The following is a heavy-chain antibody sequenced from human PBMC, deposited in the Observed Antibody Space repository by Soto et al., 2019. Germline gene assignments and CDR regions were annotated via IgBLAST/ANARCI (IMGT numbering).Heavy chain of an antibody. J-gene: IGHJ4*02. CDR3: ARGRLYGGNLAQETPIDY. Sequence: QVQLQQWGAGLLKPSETLSLTCAVYGGSFSGYYWSWIRQPPGKGLEWIGEINHSGSTNYNPSLKSRVTISVDTSKNQFSLKLSSVTAADTAVYYCARGRLYGGNLAQETPIDYWGQGTLVTVSS. CDR1: GGSFSGYY. V-gene: IGHV4-34*01. CDR2: INHSGST. D-gene: IGHD2-21*02.